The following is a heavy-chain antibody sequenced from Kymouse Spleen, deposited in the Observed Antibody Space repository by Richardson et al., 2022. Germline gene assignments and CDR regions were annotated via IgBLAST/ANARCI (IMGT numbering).Heavy chain of an antibody. CDR1: GGSFSGYY. J-gene: IGHJ5*02. Sequence: QVQLQQWGAGLLKPSETLSLTCAVYGGSFSGYYWSWIRQPPGKGLEWIGEINHSGSTNYNPSLKSRVTISVDTSKNQFSLKLSSVTAADTAVYYCARGGEQLVLNWFDPWGQGTLVTVSS. CDR2: INHSGST. V-gene: IGHV4-34*01. D-gene: IGHD6-6*01. CDR3: ARGGEQLVLNWFDP.